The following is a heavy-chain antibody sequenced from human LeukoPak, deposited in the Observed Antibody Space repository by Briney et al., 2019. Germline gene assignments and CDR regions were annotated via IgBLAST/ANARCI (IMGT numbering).Heavy chain of an antibody. Sequence: GGSLRLSCAASGFTFSSYGMHWVRQAPGKGLEWVAVIWYDGSNKYYADSVKGRFTISRDNSKNTLYLQMNSLRAEDTAVYYCARGYYDSSGPNRYFDLWGRGTLVTVSS. V-gene: IGHV3-33*01. J-gene: IGHJ2*01. CDR2: IWYDGSNK. D-gene: IGHD3-22*01. CDR1: GFTFSSYG. CDR3: ARGYYDSSGPNRYFDL.